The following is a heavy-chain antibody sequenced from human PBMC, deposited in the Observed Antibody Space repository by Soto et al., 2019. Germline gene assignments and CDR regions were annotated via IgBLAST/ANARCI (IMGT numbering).Heavy chain of an antibody. Sequence: GGSLRLSCAASAFTFSNYGMSWVRQAPGKGLEWVSAISSGGSTFYADSVKGRFTISRNNYKSTLYLQMDSLRAEDTALYYCAKENSGYEKWGQGTLVTVSS. V-gene: IGHV3-23*01. CDR1: AFTFSNYG. CDR2: ISSGGST. J-gene: IGHJ4*02. D-gene: IGHD5-12*01. CDR3: AKENSGYEK.